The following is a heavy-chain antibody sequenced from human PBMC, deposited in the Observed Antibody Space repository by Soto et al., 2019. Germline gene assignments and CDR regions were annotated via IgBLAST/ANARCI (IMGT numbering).Heavy chain of an antibody. V-gene: IGHV1-69*02. J-gene: IGHJ4*02. Sequence: QVQLVQSGAEVKRPGSSVKVSCKASGDTFNFYSINWVRQAPGLGLEWMGRVNPIVSMSNYAQQFQVRVTLTSDKSPSTAYMELSSLRSEDTAIYYCASSYGSGYRAFDYWGQGALVTVSS. D-gene: IGHD3-10*01. CDR3: ASSYGSGYRAFDY. CDR2: VNPIVSMS. CDR1: GDTFNFYS.